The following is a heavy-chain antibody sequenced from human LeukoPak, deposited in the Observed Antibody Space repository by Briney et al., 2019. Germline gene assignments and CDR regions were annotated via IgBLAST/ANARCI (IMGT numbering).Heavy chain of an antibody. CDR1: GGTFSSYA. V-gene: IGHV1-69*13. J-gene: IGHJ4*02. Sequence: ASVKVSCKASGGTFSSYAISRVRQAPGQGLEWMGGIIPIFGTANYAQKFQGRVTITADEPTSTAYMELSSLRSEDTAVYYCSSSFLSPVWLLYGFDYWGQGTLVTVSS. CDR3: SSSFLSPVWLLYGFDY. D-gene: IGHD3-3*01. CDR2: IIPIFGTA.